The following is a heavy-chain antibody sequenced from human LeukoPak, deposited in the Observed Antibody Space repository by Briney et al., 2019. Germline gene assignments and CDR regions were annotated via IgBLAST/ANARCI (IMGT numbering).Heavy chain of an antibody. V-gene: IGHV4-39*01. CDR1: GCSISSSSYY. Sequence: SETLALTCTVSGCSISSSSYYWGWIRQPPGKGLEWIGGIYGSENTYYNPSLSSRATISVDTSKNQYSLKLSPVTAADTAVYYCATQSILAGTGSYYFDYWGQGGMVGVS. D-gene: IGHD1-1*01. CDR3: ATQSILAGTGSYYFDY. J-gene: IGHJ4*02. CDR2: IYGSENT.